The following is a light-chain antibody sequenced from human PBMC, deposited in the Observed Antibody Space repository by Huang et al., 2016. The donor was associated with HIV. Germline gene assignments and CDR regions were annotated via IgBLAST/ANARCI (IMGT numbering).Light chain of an antibody. CDR2: KVS. V-gene: IGKV2-30*02. Sequence: VVMTQSPVSLPVTLGQSASISCRSSQSLVHSDGNTYVNWFHQRPGQSPMRLIYKVSNRDSGVPDRFSGSGSGTDFTLKISMVEAEDVGVYYCMQGTFWYTFGQGTKVEIK. CDR1: QSLVHSDGNTY. CDR3: MQGTFWYT. J-gene: IGKJ2*01.